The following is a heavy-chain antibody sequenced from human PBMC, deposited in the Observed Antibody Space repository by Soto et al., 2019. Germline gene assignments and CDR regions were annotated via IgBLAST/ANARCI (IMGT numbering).Heavy chain of an antibody. J-gene: IGHJ4*02. D-gene: IGHD3-9*01. CDR3: AKDQWNFDWLLTDFDY. V-gene: IGHV3-23*01. CDR2: ISGSGGST. Sequence: QPGWSLRLSCAASGLTFSSYAMSWVRQAPGKGLEWVSAISGSGGSTYYADSVKGRFTISRDNSKNTLYLQMNSLRAEDTAVYYCAKDQWNFDWLLTDFDYCGQGTMGTVSA. CDR1: GLTFSSYA.